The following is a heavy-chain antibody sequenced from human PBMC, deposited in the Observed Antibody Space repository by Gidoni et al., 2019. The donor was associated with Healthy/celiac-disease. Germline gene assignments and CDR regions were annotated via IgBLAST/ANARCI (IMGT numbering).Heavy chain of an antibody. CDR3: AKGGLGELSSHDAFNI. V-gene: IGHV3-9*01. CDR2: VSWNSGII. D-gene: IGHD3-16*02. CDR1: GFTFADYA. J-gene: IGHJ3*02. Sequence: EVQLVESGGGLVQPGRSLRLSCAASGFTFADYAMHWVRQAPGKGLKWVSGVSWNSGIIGYADSVKGRFTISRDNAKNSLYLQMNSLRAEDTALYYCAKGGLGELSSHDAFNIWGQGTMVTVSS.